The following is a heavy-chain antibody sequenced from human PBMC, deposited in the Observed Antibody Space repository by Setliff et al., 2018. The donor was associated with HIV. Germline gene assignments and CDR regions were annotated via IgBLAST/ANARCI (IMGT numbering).Heavy chain of an antibody. Sequence: SETLSLTCDVSGFSISSRYYWGWIRQSPGKGLEWIGNIYHTGSPYYNPSLNDRATISLDTSKNQFSLKLNSVTAADTAVYYCAGDVLDLVISVYGFWGQGIPVTVSS. D-gene: IGHD3-22*01. J-gene: IGHJ4*02. CDR3: AGDVLDLVISVYGF. CDR1: GFSISSRYY. V-gene: IGHV4-38-2*02. CDR2: IYHTGSP.